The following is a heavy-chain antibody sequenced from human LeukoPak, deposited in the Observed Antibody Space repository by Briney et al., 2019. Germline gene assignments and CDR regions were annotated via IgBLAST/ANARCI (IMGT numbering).Heavy chain of an antibody. V-gene: IGHV1-2*02. J-gene: IGHJ3*02. D-gene: IGHD5-12*01. Sequence: ASVKVSCKASGYTFTGYYMHWVRQAPGQGLEWMGWINPNSGGTNYAQKFQGRVTMTRDMSTSTVYMELSSLRSEDTAVYYCARHPRYNSGYEPTDAFDIWGQGTMVTVSS. CDR1: GYTFTGYY. CDR3: ARHPRYNSGYEPTDAFDI. CDR2: INPNSGGT.